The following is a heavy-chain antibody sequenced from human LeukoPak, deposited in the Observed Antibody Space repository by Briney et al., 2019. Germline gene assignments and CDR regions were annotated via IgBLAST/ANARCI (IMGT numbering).Heavy chain of an antibody. Sequence: PSETLTLTCAVSGGPFSGYFWSWIRQSSGKGLEWIGEIHNSGTTNYNPSLNSRVTISEDTSKNQFYLNLSSVTAADTAVYYCARRYYYNLGSFPFDFWGQGTLVTVSS. J-gene: IGHJ4*02. V-gene: IGHV4-34*01. D-gene: IGHD3-10*01. CDR2: IHNSGTT. CDR3: ARRYYYNLGSFPFDF. CDR1: GGPFSGYF.